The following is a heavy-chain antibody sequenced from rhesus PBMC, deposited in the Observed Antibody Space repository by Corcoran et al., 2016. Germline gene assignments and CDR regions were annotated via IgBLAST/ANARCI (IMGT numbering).Heavy chain of an antibody. CDR1: GGSISSSY. V-gene: IGHV4S11*01. CDR3: ARQIGDY. CDR2: IDSSGST. Sequence: QVQLQESGPGLVKPSETLSLTCAVSGGSISSSYWSWIRQAPGKGLEWIGGIDSSGSTYYNPSLKSRVTLSVDTSKNQFSLKLSSVTVADTAVYYCARQIGDYWGQGVLVTVSS. J-gene: IGHJ4*01.